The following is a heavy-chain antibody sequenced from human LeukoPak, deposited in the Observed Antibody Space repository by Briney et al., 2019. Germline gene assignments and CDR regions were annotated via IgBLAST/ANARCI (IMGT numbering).Heavy chain of an antibody. CDR1: GYPFTGYY. CDR3: ARDLTAAAGDY. V-gene: IGHV1-2*02. D-gene: IGHD6-13*01. J-gene: IGHJ4*02. Sequence: ASVKVSCKASGYPFTGYYMHWVRQAPGQGLEWMGWIKPNSGGTNYAQNFQGRVTMTRDTSISTAYMELSRLRSDDTAVYYCARDLTAAAGDYWGQGTLVTVSS. CDR2: IKPNSGGT.